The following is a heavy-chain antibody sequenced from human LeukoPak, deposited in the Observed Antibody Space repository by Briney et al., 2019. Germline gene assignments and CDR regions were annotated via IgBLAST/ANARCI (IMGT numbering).Heavy chain of an antibody. CDR3: AGGYSSSWYRFDP. J-gene: IGHJ5*02. V-gene: IGHV3-21*01. Sequence: GGSLRLSCAASGFTFSTYYMNWVRQAPGKGLEWVSSITTSSSYIYCADSVKGRFTISRDNAKNSLYLQMNSLRAEDTAVYYCAGGYSSSWYRFDPWGQGTLVTVSS. CDR1: GFTFSTYY. CDR2: ITTSSSYI. D-gene: IGHD6-13*01.